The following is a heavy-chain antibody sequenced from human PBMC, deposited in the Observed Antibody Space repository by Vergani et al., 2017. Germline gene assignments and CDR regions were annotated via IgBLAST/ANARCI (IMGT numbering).Heavy chain of an antibody. CDR2: IWYDGSNK. J-gene: IGHJ4*02. Sequence: QVQLVESEGGVVQPGRSLRLSCVASGFTFSSHGMHWVRQAPGKGLEWVAVIWYDGSNKYYGDSVKGRFTISRDNSKNTLSLQMNSLTAEDTAIYYCAGXQGTSAYYYGGFDYWGQGILVTVSS. V-gene: IGHV3-33*01. D-gene: IGHD3-22*01. CDR1: GFTFSSHG. CDR3: AGXQGTSAYYYGGFDY.